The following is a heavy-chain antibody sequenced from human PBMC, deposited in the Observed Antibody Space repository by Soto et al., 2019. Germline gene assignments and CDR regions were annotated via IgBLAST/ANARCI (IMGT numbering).Heavy chain of an antibody. CDR3: ARGGQHFRNPLWDNYYYGMDV. CDR1: GFTFSNYW. J-gene: IGHJ6*02. Sequence: GGSLRLSCTASGFTFSNYWMSWVRQAPGKGLEWVANINQEGSEKDYVDSVKGRFTISRDYAKNSLFLQMNSLRAEDTAVYYCARGGQHFRNPLWDNYYYGMDVWGQGTTVTVSS. CDR2: INQEGSEK. D-gene: IGHD3-16*01. V-gene: IGHV3-7*05.